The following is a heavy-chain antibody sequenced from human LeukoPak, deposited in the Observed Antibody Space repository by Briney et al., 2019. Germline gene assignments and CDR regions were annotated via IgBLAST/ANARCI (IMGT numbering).Heavy chain of an antibody. J-gene: IGHJ6*02. Sequence: ASVKVSCKASGYTFTSYYMHWVRQAPGQGLEWMGIINPSGGSTSYAQKFLGRVTMTRDTSTSTVYMELSSLRSEDTAVYYCARGHTTQEPTYYYGSGSYSRASNYYGMDVWGQGTTVTVSS. V-gene: IGHV1-46*01. CDR2: INPSGGST. D-gene: IGHD3-10*01. CDR1: GYTFTSYY. CDR3: ARGHTTQEPTYYYGSGSYSRASNYYGMDV.